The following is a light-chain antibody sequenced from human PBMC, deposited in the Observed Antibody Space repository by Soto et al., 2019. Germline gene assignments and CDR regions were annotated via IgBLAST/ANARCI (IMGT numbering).Light chain of an antibody. V-gene: IGKV1-5*03. CDR1: QSISSW. Sequence: DIQMTQSPSTLSASVGDRVTITCRASQSISSWLAWYQQKPGKAPKLLISRVASLESGVPSSFSGGGSGTEFTLTISSLQPDDFATYYCQQYDSYPYTFVQGTKLEIK. CDR2: RVA. CDR3: QQYDSYPYT. J-gene: IGKJ2*01.